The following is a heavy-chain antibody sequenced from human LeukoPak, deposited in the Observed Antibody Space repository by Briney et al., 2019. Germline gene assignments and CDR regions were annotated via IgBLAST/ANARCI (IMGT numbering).Heavy chain of an antibody. D-gene: IGHD2-2*01. CDR3: ARTPLGYSSSISCAPAWFDP. Sequence: GGSLRLSCAASGCTFSSYSMNWVRQAPGKGLEWVSSISSSSRYIYNADSVKGRFTISRDNAKHSLYLQMNSLRAEDTAVYYCARTPLGYSSSISCAPAWFDPWGQGTLVTVSS. CDR1: GCTFSSYS. CDR2: ISSSSRYI. J-gene: IGHJ5*02. V-gene: IGHV3-21*01.